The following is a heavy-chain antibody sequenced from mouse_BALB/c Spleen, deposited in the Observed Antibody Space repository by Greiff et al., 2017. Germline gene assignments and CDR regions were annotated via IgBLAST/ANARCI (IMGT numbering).Heavy chain of an antibody. V-gene: IGHV5-12-1*01. Sequence: DVQLVESGGGLVKPGGSLKLSCAASGFAFSSYDMSWVRQTPEKRLEWVAYISSGGGSTYYPDTVKGRFTISRDNAKNTLYLQMSSLKSEDTAMYYCARQTTGSFAYWGQGTLVTVSA. J-gene: IGHJ3*01. D-gene: IGHD4-1*02. CDR3: ARQTTGSFAY. CDR1: GFAFSSYD. CDR2: ISSGGGST.